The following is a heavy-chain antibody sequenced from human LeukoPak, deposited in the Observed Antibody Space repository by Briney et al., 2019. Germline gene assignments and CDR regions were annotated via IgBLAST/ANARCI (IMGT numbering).Heavy chain of an antibody. J-gene: IGHJ4*02. V-gene: IGHV3-23*01. Sequence: GGSLRLSCEASGFSFSRYWMHWVRQAPGKGLEWVSGIGSSGGRTLYADSVKGRFTISRDNSLNILYMQMNSLRAEDTAVYYCAKDLGGGSGWNLDYWGQGSLVTVSS. D-gene: IGHD6-19*01. CDR1: GFSFSRYW. CDR3: AKDLGGGSGWNLDY. CDR2: IGSSGGRT.